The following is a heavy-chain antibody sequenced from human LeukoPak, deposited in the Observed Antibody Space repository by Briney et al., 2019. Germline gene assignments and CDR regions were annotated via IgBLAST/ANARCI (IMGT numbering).Heavy chain of an antibody. CDR2: IYYSGST. Sequence: SETLSLTCTVPGGSISSYYWSWIRQPPGKGLEWIGYIYYSGSTYYNPSLKSRVTISVDTSKNQFSLKLSSVTAADTAVYYCASGSDTAMANYFDYWGQGTLVTVSS. J-gene: IGHJ4*02. D-gene: IGHD5-18*01. CDR1: GGSISSYY. CDR3: ASGSDTAMANYFDY. V-gene: IGHV4-59*06.